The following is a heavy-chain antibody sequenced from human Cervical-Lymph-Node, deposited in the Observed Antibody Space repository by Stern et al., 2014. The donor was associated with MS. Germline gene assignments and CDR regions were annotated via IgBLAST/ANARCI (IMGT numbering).Heavy chain of an antibody. CDR3: VSQLPGSAYSPGPGGFDY. D-gene: IGHD5-18*01. Sequence: QVQLVESGGGVVQPGRSLRLSCAFSRLTFSRNAMHWVRQAPGKGPEWVAIMSQGGIYKFYTDSVRGRFTISADISKNTMSLQMNSLRVEDTAVYYCVSQLPGSAYSPGPGGFDYWGQGTLVTVSS. CDR2: MSQGGIYK. V-gene: IGHV3-30*04. CDR1: RLTFSRNA. J-gene: IGHJ4*02.